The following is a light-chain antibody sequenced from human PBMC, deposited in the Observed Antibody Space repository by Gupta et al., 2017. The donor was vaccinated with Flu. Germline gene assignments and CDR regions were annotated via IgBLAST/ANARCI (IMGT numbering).Light chain of an antibody. CDR2: HAS. Sequence: EIVLTQSPDVQSVTPKETVTITCRASQSVGTNLHWYQQKPDQSPKLLIKHASQSISGVPSRFSGSGSETDFTLTINTLEPEDAAAYFCHQSFTLPYSFGQGTKLEI. CDR3: HQSFTLPYS. V-gene: IGKV6D-21*02. J-gene: IGKJ2*03. CDR1: QSVGTN.